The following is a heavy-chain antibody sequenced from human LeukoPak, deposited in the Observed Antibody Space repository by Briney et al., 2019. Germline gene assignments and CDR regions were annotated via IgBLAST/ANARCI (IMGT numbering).Heavy chain of an antibody. Sequence: GGSLRLSCAASGFTCTNYAMDWVRQAPGKGLEWVSAISGSGGSTYYADSVKGRFTISRDTSKNTLDLQMNSLRAEDTAVYYCAKGSGDSTGYYYAYYYYYMDVWGKGTTVTVSS. CDR1: GFTCTNYA. D-gene: IGHD3-22*01. CDR2: ISGSGGST. V-gene: IGHV3-23*01. CDR3: AKGSGDSTGYYYAYYYYYMDV. J-gene: IGHJ6*03.